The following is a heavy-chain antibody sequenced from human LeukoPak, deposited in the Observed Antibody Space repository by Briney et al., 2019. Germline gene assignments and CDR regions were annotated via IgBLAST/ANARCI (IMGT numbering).Heavy chain of an antibody. Sequence: GASVTVSCTASGSTFTGYYMHWVRQAPGQGLEWMGWINPNSGGTNYAKKFQGRVTMTRDTSISTAYMELSRLRSDDTAVYYCAKSTREAVAGDFDYWGQGTLVTVSS. D-gene: IGHD6-19*01. CDR1: GSTFTGYY. CDR3: AKSTREAVAGDFDY. V-gene: IGHV1-2*02. CDR2: INPNSGGT. J-gene: IGHJ4*02.